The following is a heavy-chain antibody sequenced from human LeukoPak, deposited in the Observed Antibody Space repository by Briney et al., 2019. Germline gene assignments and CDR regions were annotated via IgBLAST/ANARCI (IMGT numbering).Heavy chain of an antibody. J-gene: IGHJ6*02. V-gene: IGHV4-59*01. CDR2: IYSSGST. CDR3: ARVDEGGYYYYGMDV. CDR1: AGSISSYY. Sequence: PSETLSLTCTVSAGSISSYYWRWIRQPPGKGLEWIGYIYSSGSTNYNPSLKSRVTISVDTSKNQFSLKLSSVTAADTAVYYCARVDEGGYYYYGMDVWGQGTTVTVSS. D-gene: IGHD3-16*01.